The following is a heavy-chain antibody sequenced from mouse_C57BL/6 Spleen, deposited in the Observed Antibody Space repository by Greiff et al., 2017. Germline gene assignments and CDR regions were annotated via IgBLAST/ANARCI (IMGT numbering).Heavy chain of an antibody. CDR1: GYAFSSSW. CDR2: IYPGDGDT. J-gene: IGHJ2*01. V-gene: IGHV1-82*01. Sequence: QVLLKESGPELVKPGASVKLSCKASGYAFSSSWMNWVKQRPGKGLEWIGRIYPGDGDTNYNGKFKGKATLTADKSSSTAYMQLSSLTSEDSAVYVCGRQLRTPDYWGQGTTLTVSS. D-gene: IGHD3-2*02. CDR3: GRQLRTPDY.